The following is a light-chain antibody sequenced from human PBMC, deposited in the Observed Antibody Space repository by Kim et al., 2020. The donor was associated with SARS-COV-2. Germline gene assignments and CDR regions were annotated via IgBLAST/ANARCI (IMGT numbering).Light chain of an antibody. CDR2: DAS. CDR1: QSVGSQ. V-gene: IGKV3-11*01. CDR3: QQRDSWPST. Sequence: WSPGERVPRSCRASQSVGSQLALYQQKSGQAPRLLIYDASSRAPAIPARFSGSGSGTDFTLTISSLEPEDFAVYYCQQRDSWPSTFGQGTTVDI. J-gene: IGKJ1*01.